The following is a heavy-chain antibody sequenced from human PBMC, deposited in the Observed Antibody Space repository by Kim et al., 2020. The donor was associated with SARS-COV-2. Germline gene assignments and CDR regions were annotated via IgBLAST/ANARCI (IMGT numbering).Heavy chain of an antibody. CDR1: GFTFSSYE. CDR3: ASLGPDDTVTPKEDIDY. J-gene: IGHJ4*02. D-gene: IGHD4-17*01. Sequence: GGSLRLSCAASGFTFSSYEMNWVRQAPGKGLEWVSYISSSGSTIYYADSVKGRFTISRDNAKNSLYLQMNSLRAEDTAVYYCASLGPDDTVTPKEDIDYWGQGTLVTVSS. V-gene: IGHV3-48*03. CDR2: ISSSGSTI.